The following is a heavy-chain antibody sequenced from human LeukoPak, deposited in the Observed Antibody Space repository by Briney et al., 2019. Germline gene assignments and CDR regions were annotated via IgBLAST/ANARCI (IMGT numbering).Heavy chain of an antibody. CDR2: IYYSGST. V-gene: IGHV4-59*11. CDR3: ARGQNDYYYYYYMDV. D-gene: IGHD1-1*01. J-gene: IGHJ6*03. CDR1: GGSISSHY. Sequence: SETLSLTCTVSGGSISSHYWSWIRQPPGKGLEWIGYIYYSGSTNYNLSLKSRVTISVDTSKNQFSLKLSSVTAADTAVYYCARGQNDYYYYYYMDVWGKGTTVTVSS.